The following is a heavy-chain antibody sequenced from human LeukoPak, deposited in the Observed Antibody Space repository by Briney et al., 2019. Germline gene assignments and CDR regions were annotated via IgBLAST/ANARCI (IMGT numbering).Heavy chain of an antibody. CDR2: ISSSGSTI. Sequence: PGGSLRLSCSASGFTFNDYYLSWIRQAPGKGLEWGSYISSSGSTIYYADSVKGRFTISRDNAKNSLYLQMNSLRAEDTAVYYCAREYCSSTSCYSFLDYWGQGTLVTVSS. J-gene: IGHJ4*02. CDR1: GFTFNDYY. D-gene: IGHD2-2*01. CDR3: AREYCSSTSCYSFLDY. V-gene: IGHV3-11*01.